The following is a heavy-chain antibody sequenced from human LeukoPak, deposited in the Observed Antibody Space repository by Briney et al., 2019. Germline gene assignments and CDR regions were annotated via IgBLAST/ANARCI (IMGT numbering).Heavy chain of an antibody. J-gene: IGHJ4*02. D-gene: IGHD3-22*01. CDR1: GYTFTSYG. CDR2: ISAYNGNT. CDR3: VRGANYYDTSGYYDY. Sequence: ASVKVSCKASGYTFTSYGISWVRQAPGQGLEWMGWISAYNGNTNYAQKLQGRVTMTTDTSTSTAYMELSSLRSEDTAVYYCVRGANYYDTSGYYDYWGQGTLVTVSS. V-gene: IGHV1-18*01.